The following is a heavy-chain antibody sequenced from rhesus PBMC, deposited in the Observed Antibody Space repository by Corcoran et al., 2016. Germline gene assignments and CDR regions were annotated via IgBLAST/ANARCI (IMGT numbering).Heavy chain of an antibody. V-gene: IGHV1-156*01. CDR1: GYTFTELS. J-gene: IGHJ4*01. CDR3: ASAPKYSNWSVDY. Sequence: EVQLVQSGAEVKKPGASVKVSCKVSGYTFTELSMHWVRQAPGKGLEWRGGGKPDNGEIKHRKKCPGRVTMTEDTSTDTAYMELSSLRSEDTAVYYCASAPKYSNWSVDYWGQGVLVTVSS. D-gene: IGHD6-13*01. CDR2: GKPDNGEI.